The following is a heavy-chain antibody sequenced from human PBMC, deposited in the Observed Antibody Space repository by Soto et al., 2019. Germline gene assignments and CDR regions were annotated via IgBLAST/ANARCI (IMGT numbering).Heavy chain of an antibody. CDR2: ISGSGGST. CDR1: GFPFSAYW. V-gene: IGHV3-23*01. J-gene: IGHJ3*02. Sequence: GGSLRLSCSASGFPFSAYWMHWVRQGPGKGLVWVSAISGSGGSTYYADSVKGRFTISRDNSKNTLYLQMNSLRAEDTAVYYCAKELDGFGAFDIWCQGTMVTVSS. CDR3: AKELDGFGAFDI. D-gene: IGHD3-10*01.